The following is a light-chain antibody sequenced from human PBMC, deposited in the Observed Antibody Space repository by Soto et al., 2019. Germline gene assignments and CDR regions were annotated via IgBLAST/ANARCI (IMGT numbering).Light chain of an antibody. V-gene: IGLV2-14*01. Sequence: QSALTQPASVSGSPGQWITISCSGTSSDVGGYNYVSWYQQHPGKAPKLMIYEVSNRPSGVSNRFSGSKSGNTASLTISGLQAEDEADYCCSSYTSSSTVVFGGGTKVTVL. CDR2: EVS. CDR3: SSYTSSSTVV. CDR1: SSDVGGYNY. J-gene: IGLJ2*01.